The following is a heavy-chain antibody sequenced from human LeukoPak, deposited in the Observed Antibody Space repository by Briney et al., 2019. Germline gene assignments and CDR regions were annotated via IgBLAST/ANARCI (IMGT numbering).Heavy chain of an antibody. J-gene: IGHJ4*02. D-gene: IGHD2-21*02. CDR3: ARGGGAFCGSDCHRNFDY. Sequence: GGSLRLSCAVSAFTVSNNYMSWVRQAPGKGLEWVSVIYSDGSTYCANSVKGRFTISRDNSKNTLDLQMNSLRAEDTAVYYCARGGGAFCGSDCHRNFDYWGQGTLVTVSS. CDR1: AFTVSNNY. CDR2: IYSDGST. V-gene: IGHV3-53*01.